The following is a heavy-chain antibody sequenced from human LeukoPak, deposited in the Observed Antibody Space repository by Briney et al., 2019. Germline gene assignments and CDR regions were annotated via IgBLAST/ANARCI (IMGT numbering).Heavy chain of an antibody. CDR1: GGSISSTSYY. CDR2: IHYRGST. CDR3: ASPAGSAYYYFAY. D-gene: IGHD6-19*01. Sequence: SETLSLTCPVSGGSISSTSYYWGWIRQPPGKGLEWIGSIHYRGSTYYNPSLKSRVTISVDTSKNQFSLKLSSVTAADAAVYYCASPAGSAYYYFAYWGQGTLVTVYS. V-gene: IGHV4-39*01. J-gene: IGHJ4*02.